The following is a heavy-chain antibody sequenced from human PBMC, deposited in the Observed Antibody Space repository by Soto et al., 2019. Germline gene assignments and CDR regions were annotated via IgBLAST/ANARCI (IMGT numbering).Heavy chain of an antibody. J-gene: IGHJ4*02. CDR3: GRPSYYYDSSGYYYPLNY. CDR2: IIPIFGTA. D-gene: IGHD3-22*01. CDR1: GGTFSSYA. V-gene: IGHV1-69*01. Sequence: QVQLVQSGAEVKKPGSSVKVSCKASGGTFSSYAISWVRQAPGQGLEWMGGIIPIFGTANYAQKFQGRVTITADESTSTAYMELSSLRSEDTAVYYCGRPSYYYDSSGYYYPLNYWGQGTLVTVSS.